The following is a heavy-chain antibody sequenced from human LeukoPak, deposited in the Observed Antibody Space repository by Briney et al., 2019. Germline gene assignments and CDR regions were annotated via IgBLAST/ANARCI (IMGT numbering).Heavy chain of an antibody. D-gene: IGHD2-21*02. V-gene: IGHV1-69*04. CDR3: ARAKIVVVTAIPYYYYCMDV. CDR1: GGTFSSYA. CDR2: IIPILGIA. Sequence: GASVKVSCKASGGTFSSYAISWVRQAPGQGLGWMGRIIPILGIANYAQKCQGRVTITADKSTSTAYMELSCLRSEDTAVYYCARAKIVVVTAIPYYYYCMDVWGQGTTVTVSS. J-gene: IGHJ6*02.